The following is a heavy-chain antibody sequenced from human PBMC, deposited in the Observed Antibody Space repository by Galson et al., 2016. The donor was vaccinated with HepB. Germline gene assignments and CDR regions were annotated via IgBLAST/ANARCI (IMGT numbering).Heavy chain of an antibody. J-gene: IGHJ2*01. Sequence: SVKVSCKASGGTFSNYGISWVRQAPGQGLEWMGGIIPIFDTTNYAQKFQGRVTITADKSTTTAYMELSSLRSEDTAVYYCAGGRYGDSSYWYFDLWGRGSLVPVSS. CDR3: AGGRYGDSSYWYFDL. CDR2: IIPIFDTT. V-gene: IGHV1-69*06. D-gene: IGHD4-17*01. CDR1: GGTFSNYG.